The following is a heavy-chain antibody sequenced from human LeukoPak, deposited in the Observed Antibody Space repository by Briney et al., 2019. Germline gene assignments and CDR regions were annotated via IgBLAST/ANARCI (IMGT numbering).Heavy chain of an antibody. V-gene: IGHV1-2*02. Sequence: GASVKVSCKASGYTFTGYYMHWVRQAPGQGLEWMGWINPNSGGTNYAQKFQGRVTMTRDTSISTAYMELSRLRSDDTAVYYCATVYVDIVATPFDYWGQGTLVTVSS. J-gene: IGHJ4*02. CDR2: INPNSGGT. D-gene: IGHD5-12*01. CDR3: ATVYVDIVATPFDY. CDR1: GYTFTGYY.